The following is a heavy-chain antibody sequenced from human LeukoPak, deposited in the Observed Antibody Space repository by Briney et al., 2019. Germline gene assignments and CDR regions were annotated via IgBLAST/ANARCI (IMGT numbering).Heavy chain of an antibody. CDR3: AKDTCSSTSCSNDY. J-gene: IGHJ4*02. D-gene: IGHD2-2*01. Sequence: GGSLRLSCAASGFTFDDYAMHWVRQAPGKGLEWVSGITWNSGDIGYADSVKGRFTISRDNAKNSLYLQMNSLRAEDTASYYCAKDTCSSTSCSNDYWGQGTLVTVSS. CDR2: ITWNSGDI. CDR1: GFTFDDYA. V-gene: IGHV3-9*01.